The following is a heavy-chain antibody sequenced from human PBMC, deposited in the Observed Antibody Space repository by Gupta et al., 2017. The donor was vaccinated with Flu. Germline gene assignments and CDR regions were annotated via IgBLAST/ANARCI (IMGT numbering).Heavy chain of an antibody. Sequence: EVQLVESGGGLVQPGGSLRLSCSASGFTFSSYAMHWVRQAPGKGLEYVSAISSNGGSTYYADSVKGRFTISRDNSKNTLYLQMSSLRAEDTAVYYCYGATKGRYFDYWGQGTLVTVSS. CDR3: YGATKGRYFDY. CDR1: GFTFSSYA. CDR2: ISSNGGST. J-gene: IGHJ4*02. D-gene: IGHD1-26*01. V-gene: IGHV3-64D*06.